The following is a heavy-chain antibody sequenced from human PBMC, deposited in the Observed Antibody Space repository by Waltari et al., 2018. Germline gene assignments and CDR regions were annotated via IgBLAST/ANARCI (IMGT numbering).Heavy chain of an antibody. CDR2: IIPIFGTA. J-gene: IGHJ4*02. V-gene: IGHV1-69*01. Sequence: EWMGGIIPIFGTAKDAQKFQGRVTITADESTSTAYMELSSLRSEDTAVYYCARTSTYDILTGYYITYFDYWGQGTLVTVSS. CDR3: ARTSTYDILTGYYITYFDY. D-gene: IGHD3-9*01.